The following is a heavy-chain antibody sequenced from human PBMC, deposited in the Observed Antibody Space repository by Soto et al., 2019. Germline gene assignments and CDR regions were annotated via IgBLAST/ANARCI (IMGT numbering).Heavy chain of an antibody. CDR2: ISYDGSNK. J-gene: IGHJ4*02. Sequence: QVQLVESGGGVVRPGRSLRLSCAASGFTFSSYAMHWVRQAPGKGLEWVAVISYDGSNKYYADSVKGRFTISRDNSKNTLYLQMNSLRAEDTAVYYCARDRVSSLDYWGQGTLVTVSS. CDR3: ARDRVSSLDY. V-gene: IGHV3-30-3*01. D-gene: IGHD6-13*01. CDR1: GFTFSSYA.